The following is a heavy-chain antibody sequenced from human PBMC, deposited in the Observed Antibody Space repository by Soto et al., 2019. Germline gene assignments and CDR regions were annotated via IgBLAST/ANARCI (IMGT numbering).Heavy chain of an antibody. Sequence: GGSLRLSCAASGFTFSSYAMSWVRQAPGKGLEWVSAISGSGGSTYYADSVKGRFTISRDNSKNTLYLQMNSLRAEDTAVYYCAKDFYHSNYAYYYYYMDVWGKGTTVTVSS. V-gene: IGHV3-23*01. J-gene: IGHJ6*03. CDR1: GFTFSSYA. D-gene: IGHD4-4*01. CDR2: ISGSGGST. CDR3: AKDFYHSNYAYYYYYMDV.